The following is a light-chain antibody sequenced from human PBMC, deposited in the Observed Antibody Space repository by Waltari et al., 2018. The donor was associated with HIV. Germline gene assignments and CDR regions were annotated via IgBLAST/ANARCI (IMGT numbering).Light chain of an antibody. Sequence: QSVLTQPPSVSAAPGQKVTISCSGSSSNIGNNYVSWYQQFPGTAPKSLVYEKDKRPPGSPGRCAGSKSGTSATLAITGLQTGDEADYYCGTWENSLNTWVFGGGTRLTVL. CDR3: GTWENSLNTWV. V-gene: IGLV1-51*02. CDR2: EKD. CDR1: SSNIGNNY. J-gene: IGLJ3*02.